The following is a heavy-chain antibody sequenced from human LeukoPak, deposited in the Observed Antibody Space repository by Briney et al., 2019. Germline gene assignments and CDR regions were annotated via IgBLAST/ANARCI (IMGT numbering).Heavy chain of an antibody. V-gene: IGHV3-30-3*01. D-gene: IGHD3-16*01. CDR3: AREARWGAFDI. CDR2: ISYDGSNK. Sequence: GRSLRLSCAASGFTFSSYAMHWVRQAPGKGLEWVAVISYDGSNKYYADSVKGRFTISRDNSKNTLYLQMNSLRAVDTAVYYCAREARWGAFDIWGQGTMVTVSS. CDR1: GFTFSSYA. J-gene: IGHJ3*02.